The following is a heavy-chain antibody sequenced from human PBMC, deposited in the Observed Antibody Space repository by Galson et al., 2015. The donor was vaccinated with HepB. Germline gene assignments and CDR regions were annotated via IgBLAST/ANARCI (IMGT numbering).Heavy chain of an antibody. J-gene: IGHJ3*02. D-gene: IGHD3-3*01. CDR3: ANVAFGGYLGGAFDI. Sequence: SLRLSCAASGFTFSSYGMHWVRQAPGKGLEWVAVISYDGSNKYYADSVKGRFTISRDNSKNTLYLQMNSLRAEDTAVYYCANVAFGGYLGGAFDIWGQGTMVTVSS. CDR2: ISYDGSNK. CDR1: GFTFSSYG. V-gene: IGHV3-30*18.